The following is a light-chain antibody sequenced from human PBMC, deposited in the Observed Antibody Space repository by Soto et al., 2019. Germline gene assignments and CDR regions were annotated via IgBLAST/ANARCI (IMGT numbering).Light chain of an antibody. J-gene: IGKJ1*01. Sequence: EIVLTQSPATLSSFPGDRVTLSCRASQYINTRLAWYQHRPGQSPRLLIYQTSLRAAGIPARFSGSGSGTEFTLTISSLQSEDSAVYHCQQYSNGPPWTFGHGTKVDIK. CDR2: QTS. V-gene: IGKV3D-15*01. CDR3: QQYSNGPPWT. CDR1: QYINTR.